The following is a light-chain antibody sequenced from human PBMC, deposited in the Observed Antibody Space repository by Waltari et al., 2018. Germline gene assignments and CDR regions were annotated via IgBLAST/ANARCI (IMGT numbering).Light chain of an antibody. V-gene: IGLV1-47*01. CDR1: NPNLRTHY. CDR3: ASWDDSHYV. J-gene: IGLJ1*01. Sequence: QSVLTQPPSASGPPGQRVSISCSGRNPNLRTHYLYWYQQLPGMAPKLLNYRNNQRPSGVPDRFSGSKYGTSASLAISGLRSEDGAVYYCASWDDSHYVFGPGTKVTVL. CDR2: RNN.